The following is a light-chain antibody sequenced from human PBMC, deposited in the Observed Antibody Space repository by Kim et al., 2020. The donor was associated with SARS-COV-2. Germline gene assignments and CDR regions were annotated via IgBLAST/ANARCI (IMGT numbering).Light chain of an antibody. CDR1: QSVFYSSKNKNY. J-gene: IGKJ1*01. V-gene: IGKV4-1*01. Sequence: DIVMTQSPDSLAVSLGERATINCKSSQSVFYSSKNKNYLAWYQQKPGQPPKLLISCASSRESGVPDRFSGSGSGTGFTLTISSLQAEDVAVYYCQQYYSTPRTFGQGTKVDIK. CDR3: QQYYSTPRT. CDR2: CAS.